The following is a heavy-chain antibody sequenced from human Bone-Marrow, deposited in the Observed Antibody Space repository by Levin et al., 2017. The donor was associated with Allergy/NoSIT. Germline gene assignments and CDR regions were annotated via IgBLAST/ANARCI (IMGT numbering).Heavy chain of an antibody. V-gene: IGHV3-48*02. CDR1: GFTFSRYS. J-gene: IGHJ4*02. CDR3: ARPDCSGTSCYYFFDS. D-gene: IGHD2-2*01. Sequence: LSLPCAASGFTFSRYSMNWVRPAPGRGLEWVSYISRSSSTISYADSVKGRFTISRDNAKNSLYLQMNSLRDEDTAVYYCARPDCSGTSCYYFFDSWGQGTLVTVSS. CDR2: ISRSSSTI.